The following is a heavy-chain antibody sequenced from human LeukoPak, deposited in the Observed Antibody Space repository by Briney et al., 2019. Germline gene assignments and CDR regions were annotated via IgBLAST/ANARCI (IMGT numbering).Heavy chain of an antibody. Sequence: PGGSLRLSCAASGFTFSNAWMSWVRQPPGRGLEWVAHINQDGSEKYSVDSVRGRFTISRDNVKNSLFLQINILRAEDTAVYYCARSGMAVAATPWDWGQGALVTVSS. V-gene: IGHV3-7*05. D-gene: IGHD6-19*01. J-gene: IGHJ1*01. CDR1: GFTFSNAW. CDR2: INQDGSEK. CDR3: ARSGMAVAATPWD.